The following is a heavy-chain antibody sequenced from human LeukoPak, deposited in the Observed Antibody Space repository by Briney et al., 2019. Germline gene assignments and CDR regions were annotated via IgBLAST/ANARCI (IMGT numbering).Heavy chain of an antibody. J-gene: IGHJ4*02. CDR1: GFTFSNYA. D-gene: IGHD6-19*01. V-gene: IGHV3-23*01. CDR3: AKTLSSGQRTFDY. Sequence: GGSLRLSCAASGFTFSNYAMSWVRQAPGKGLESVSAITTSGGNTYYADSVKGRFSISRDNSQNTLYLQMTSLRAEDTAVYYCAKTLSSGQRTFDYWGQGALVTVSS. CDR2: ITTSGGNT.